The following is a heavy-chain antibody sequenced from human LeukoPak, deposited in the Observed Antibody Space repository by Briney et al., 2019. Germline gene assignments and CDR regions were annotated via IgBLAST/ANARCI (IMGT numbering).Heavy chain of an antibody. CDR1: GGTFSSYA. J-gene: IGHJ6*03. D-gene: IGHD3-9*01. Sequence: SGKVSCKASGGTFSSYAISWVRQAPGQGLEWMGGIIPIFGTANYAQKFQGRVTITTDESTSTACMELSSLRSEDTAVFYCARVLPSFDHYYYYYMDVWGKGTTVTVSS. CDR2: IIPIFGTA. V-gene: IGHV1-69*05. CDR3: ARVLPSFDHYYYYYMDV.